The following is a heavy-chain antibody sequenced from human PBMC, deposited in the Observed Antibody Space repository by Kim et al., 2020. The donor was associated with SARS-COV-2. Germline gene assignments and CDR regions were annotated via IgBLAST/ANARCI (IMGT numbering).Heavy chain of an antibody. CDR3: GSSYYDSSGYYRGDY. CDR2: INHSGST. V-gene: IGHV4-34*01. D-gene: IGHD3-22*01. J-gene: IGHJ4*02. CDR1: GGSFSGYY. Sequence: SETLSLTCAVYGGSFSGYYWSWIRQPPGKGLEWIGEINHSGSTNYNPSLKSRVTISVDTSKNQFSLKLSSVTAADTAVYYCGSSYYDSSGYYRGDYWGQGTLVTVSS.